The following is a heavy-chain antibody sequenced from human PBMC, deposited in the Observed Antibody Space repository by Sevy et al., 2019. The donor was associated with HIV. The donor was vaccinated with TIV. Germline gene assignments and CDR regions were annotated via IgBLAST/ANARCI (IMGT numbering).Heavy chain of an antibody. V-gene: IGHV3-7*01. Sequence: GGSLRLSCAASGFTFSSYWMSWVRQAPGKGLEWVANIKQDGSEKYYVDSVKGRFTISRDNAKNSLYLQMNSLRAEDTAVFYCARDSSLAGYCSGGSCEYNWFDPGGQGTLVTVSS. CDR3: ARDSSLAGYCSGGSCEYNWFDP. D-gene: IGHD2-15*01. CDR2: IKQDGSEK. CDR1: GFTFSSYW. J-gene: IGHJ5*02.